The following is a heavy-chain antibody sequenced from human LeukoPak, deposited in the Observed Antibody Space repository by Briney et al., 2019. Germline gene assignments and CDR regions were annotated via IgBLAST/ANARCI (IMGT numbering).Heavy chain of an antibody. J-gene: IGHJ4*02. CDR2: IYYSGST. D-gene: IGHD3-22*01. CDR3: ARDSSGYSRKYYFDY. Sequence: SETLSLTCTVSGGSVSSGSYYWSWIRQPPGKGLEWIGYIYYSGSTNYNPSLKSRVTISVDTSKNQFSLKLSSVTAADTAVYYCARDSSGYSRKYYFDYWGQGTLVTVSS. CDR1: GGSVSSGSYY. V-gene: IGHV4-61*01.